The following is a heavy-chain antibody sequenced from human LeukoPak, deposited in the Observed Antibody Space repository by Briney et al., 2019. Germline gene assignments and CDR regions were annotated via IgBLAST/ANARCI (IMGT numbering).Heavy chain of an antibody. D-gene: IGHD2-2*01. V-gene: IGHV3-66*01. CDR1: GSTVSSSY. Sequence: PGGSLRLSCAASGSTVSSSYMSWVRQAPGKGLEWVSIIDSGGRTYYADSVKGRFTVSRDNSKNTLDLQMNSLRVEDTAVYFCARASLGGAFDSWGQGTLVTVSS. CDR2: IDSGGRT. J-gene: IGHJ4*02. CDR3: ARASLGGAFDS.